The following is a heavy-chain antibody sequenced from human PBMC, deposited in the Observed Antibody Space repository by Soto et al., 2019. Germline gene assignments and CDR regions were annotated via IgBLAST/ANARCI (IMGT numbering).Heavy chain of an antibody. V-gene: IGHV1-45*01. CDR1: GNTFTYGS. J-gene: IGHJ4*02. CDR2: ITPFCGDV. Sequence: QMQLVQSGAEVKKTGSTVTVSCQALGNTFTYGSLHWVLQAPGQALEWMGWITPFCGDVHYTQKFQERVTITRDRSINTAYMRMSSLGSEDTAMYYCASGGAGSGPFTWELPDHWGQGTLVTVSS. CDR3: ASGGAGSGPFTWELPDH. D-gene: IGHD1-26*01.